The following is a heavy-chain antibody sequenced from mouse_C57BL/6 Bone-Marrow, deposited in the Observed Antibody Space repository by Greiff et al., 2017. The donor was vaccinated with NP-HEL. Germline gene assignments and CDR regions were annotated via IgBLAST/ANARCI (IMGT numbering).Heavy chain of an antibody. V-gene: IGHV5-16*01. J-gene: IGHJ1*03. Sequence: EVKVVESEGGLVQPGSSMKLSCTASGFTFSDYYMAWVRQVPEKGLEWVANINYDGSSTYYLDSLKSRFIISRDNAKNILYLQMSSLKSEDTATYYCARDEGDGYYWYFDVWGTGTTVTVSS. CDR3: ARDEGDGYYWYFDV. CDR2: INYDGSST. D-gene: IGHD2-3*01. CDR1: GFTFSDYY.